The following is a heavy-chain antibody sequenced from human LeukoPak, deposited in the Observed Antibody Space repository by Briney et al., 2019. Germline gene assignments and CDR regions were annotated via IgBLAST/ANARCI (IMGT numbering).Heavy chain of an antibody. CDR3: ARDQDIVVVVAALRQREMGGFDP. J-gene: IGHJ5*02. D-gene: IGHD2-15*01. CDR1: GCTFTSYD. Sequence: GASVRVSCKASGCTFTSYDINWVRQATGQGLEWMGWMNPNSGNTGYAQKFQGRVTMTRNTSISTAYMELSSLRSEDTAVYYCARDQDIVVVVAALRQREMGGFDPWGQGTLVTVSS. CDR2: MNPNSGNT. V-gene: IGHV1-8*01.